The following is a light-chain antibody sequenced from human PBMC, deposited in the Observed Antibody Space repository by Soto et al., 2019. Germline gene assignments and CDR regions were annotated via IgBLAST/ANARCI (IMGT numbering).Light chain of an antibody. J-gene: IGKJ5*01. CDR2: GAF. CDR3: QKRNVWPPVT. CDR1: PSVTNF. Sequence: EIVMTQSPATLSVSPGERATLSCRASPSVTNFLAWYQQKPGQAPRLLIYGAFNRATGIPARFSGSGSGTDFTLNISSLEPEDSAVYYCQKRNVWPPVTFGQGTRLE. V-gene: IGKV3-11*01.